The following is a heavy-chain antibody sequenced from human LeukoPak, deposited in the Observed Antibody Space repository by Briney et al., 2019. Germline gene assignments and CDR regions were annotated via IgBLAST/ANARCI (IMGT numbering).Heavy chain of an antibody. CDR3: ARSYSNHLFRMVV. D-gene: IGHD4-11*01. CDR2: IYRGGST. V-gene: IGHV3-66*01. CDR1: GFTVSSCY. J-gene: IGHJ6*02. Sequence: GGSLRLSWAASGFTVSSCYMSWARQAPGKGREWVSVIYRGGSTCYADSVNGRVPIPRHNSNRTVFLQMTIVRAEDPAVYYCARSYSNHLFRMVVWGQGTTVTVSS.